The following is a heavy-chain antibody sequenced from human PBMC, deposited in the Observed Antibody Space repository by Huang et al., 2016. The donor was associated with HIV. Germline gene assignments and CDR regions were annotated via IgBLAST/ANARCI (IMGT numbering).Heavy chain of an antibody. CDR1: GFTFSNAW. D-gene: IGHD6-19*01. Sequence: EVQLVESGGGLVKPGGSLRLSCADSGFTFSNAWMSWVRQAPGNGLEWVGRIKSKTDVGTTDYAAPVKGRFNISRDDSKNTLYLQMNSLKTEDTAVYYCTTESESSGWTMDHDAFDIWGQGTMVTVSS. J-gene: IGHJ3*02. CDR3: TTESESSGWTMDHDAFDI. CDR2: IKSKTDVGTT. V-gene: IGHV3-15*01.